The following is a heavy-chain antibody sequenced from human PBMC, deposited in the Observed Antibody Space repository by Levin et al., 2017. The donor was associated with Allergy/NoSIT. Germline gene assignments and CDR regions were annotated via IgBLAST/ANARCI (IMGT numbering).Heavy chain of an antibody. V-gene: IGHV4-30-2*01. J-gene: IGHJ3*02. Sequence: SQTLSLTCAVSGGSISSGGYSWSWIRQPPGKGLEWIGYIYHSGSTYYNPSLKSRVTISVDRSKNQFSLKLSSVTAADTAVYYCARDCGGDRTRAHDAFDIWGQGTMVTVSS. CDR3: ARDCGGDRTRAHDAFDI. D-gene: IGHD2-21*02. CDR1: GGSISSGGYS. CDR2: IYHSGST.